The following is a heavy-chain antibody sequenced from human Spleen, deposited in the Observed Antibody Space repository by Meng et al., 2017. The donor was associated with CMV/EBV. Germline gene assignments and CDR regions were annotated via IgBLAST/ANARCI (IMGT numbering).Heavy chain of an antibody. D-gene: IGHD3-3*01. J-gene: IGHJ4*02. CDR3: ARDAEGDLWSGGYFDF. Sequence: SGFTFSTYWTSWVRQAPGKGLEWVGNLKHDGREKYYADSVKGRFTISRDNAKNSLFLQMSSLRTEDTAVYYCARDAEGDLWSGGYFDFWGQGSLVTSPQ. CDR2: LKHDGREK. CDR1: GFTFSTYW. V-gene: IGHV3-7*01.